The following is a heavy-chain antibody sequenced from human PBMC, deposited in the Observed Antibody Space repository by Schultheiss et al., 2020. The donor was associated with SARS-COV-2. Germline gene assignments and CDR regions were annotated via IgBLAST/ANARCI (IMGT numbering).Heavy chain of an antibody. J-gene: IGHJ4*02. CDR3: AKEQDYGDSSSYFDY. V-gene: IGHV3-30*18. Sequence: GGSLRLSCAASGFTFSFYGMHWVRQAPGKGLEWVAVMSFDGDKKNYGDSVKGRFTISRDNSKNTLYLQMNSLRPEDTAVYYCAKEQDYGDSSSYFDYWGRGTLVTVSS. D-gene: IGHD4-17*01. CDR1: GFTFSFYG. CDR2: MSFDGDKK.